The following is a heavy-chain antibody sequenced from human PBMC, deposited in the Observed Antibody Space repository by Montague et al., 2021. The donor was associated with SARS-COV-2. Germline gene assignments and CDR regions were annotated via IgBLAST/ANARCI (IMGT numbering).Heavy chain of an antibody. CDR1: GGSFSGYY. Sequence: SETLSLTCAVYGGSFSGYYWSWIRQPPGKGLEWIGEINHSGSANYNPSLKSRVTISVDTSKNQFSLKLSSVTAADTAVYYCARVRYYGSGTCLGMDDWGQGTTVTVSS. D-gene: IGHD3-10*01. V-gene: IGHV4-34*01. CDR2: INHSGSA. CDR3: ARVRYYGSGTCLGMDD. J-gene: IGHJ6*02.